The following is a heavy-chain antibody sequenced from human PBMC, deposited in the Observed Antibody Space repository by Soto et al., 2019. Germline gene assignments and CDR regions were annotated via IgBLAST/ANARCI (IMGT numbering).Heavy chain of an antibody. J-gene: IGHJ4*02. CDR2: IYYTETT. CDR3: ARLMFRGGDFDY. CDR1: GGSISGSTYY. D-gene: IGHD2-15*01. Sequence: PSETLSLTCTVSGGSISGSTYYWGWIRQTPGKGLEWLASIYYTETTAYNPSLKSRLTISVDTSKNQFSLKLKSVIAADTAIYYCARLMFRGGDFDYWGQGTLVTVYS. V-gene: IGHV4-39*01.